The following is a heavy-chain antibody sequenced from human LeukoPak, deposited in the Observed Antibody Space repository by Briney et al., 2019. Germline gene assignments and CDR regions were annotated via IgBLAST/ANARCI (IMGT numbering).Heavy chain of an antibody. CDR1: GGSISSSSYY. CDR2: IYYSGST. V-gene: IGHV4-39*07. Sequence: SETLSLTCTVPGGSISSSSYYWGWIRQPPGKGLEWIGSIYYSGSTYYNPSLKSRVTISVDTSKNQFSLKLSSVTAADTAVYYCARDHQYRAYYYDSSGYYYVPDGLTWGQGTLVTVSS. J-gene: IGHJ4*02. CDR3: ARDHQYRAYYYDSSGYYYVPDGLT. D-gene: IGHD3-22*01.